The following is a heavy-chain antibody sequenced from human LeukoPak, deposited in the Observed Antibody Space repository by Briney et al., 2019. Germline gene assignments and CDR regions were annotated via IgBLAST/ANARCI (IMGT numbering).Heavy chain of an antibody. CDR1: GGSISSGNHY. J-gene: IGHJ5*02. D-gene: IGHD2-21*01. CDR3: ARLIPPGWFDP. V-gene: IGHV4-61*02. Sequence: SETLSLTCTVSGGSISSGNHYWSWIRQPAGKGLEWIGRFYISGSTNYSPSLKSRVTISVDTSKNQVSLKLSSVTAADTAVYYCARLIPPGWFDPWGQGTLVTVSS. CDR2: FYISGST.